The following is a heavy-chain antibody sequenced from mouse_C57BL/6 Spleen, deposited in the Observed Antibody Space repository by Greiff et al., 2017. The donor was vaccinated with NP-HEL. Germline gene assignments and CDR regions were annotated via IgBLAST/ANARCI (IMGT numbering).Heavy chain of an antibody. CDR1: GYAFSSSW. CDR2: IYPGDGDT. J-gene: IGHJ2*01. CDR3: ARSSGDYGSSPYFDY. Sequence: QVQLQQSGPELVKPGASVKISCKASGYAFSSSWMNWVKQRPGKGLEWIGRIYPGDGDTNYNGKFKGKATLTADKSSSTAYMQLSSLTSEDSAVYFWARSSGDYGSSPYFDYWGQGTTLTVSS. V-gene: IGHV1-82*01. D-gene: IGHD1-1*01.